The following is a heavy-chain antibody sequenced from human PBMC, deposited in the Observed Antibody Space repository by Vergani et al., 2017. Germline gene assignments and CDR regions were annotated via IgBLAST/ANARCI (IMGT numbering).Heavy chain of an antibody. CDR3: ASGGDIVVVPAAKNWFDP. D-gene: IGHD2-2*01. J-gene: IGHJ5*02. Sequence: QVQLVQSGAEVKKPGSSVTVSCKASGGTFSSYAISWVRQAPGQGLEWMGGIIPIFGTANYAQKFQGRVTITADESTSTAYMELSSLRSEDTAVYYCASGGDIVVVPAAKNWFDPWGQGTLVTVSS. V-gene: IGHV1-69*01. CDR2: IIPIFGTA. CDR1: GGTFSSYA.